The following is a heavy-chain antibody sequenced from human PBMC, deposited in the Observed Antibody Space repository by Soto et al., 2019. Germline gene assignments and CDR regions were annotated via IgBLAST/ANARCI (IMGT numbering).Heavy chain of an antibody. Sequence: QVQLQESGPGLVKPSQTLSLTCTVSGGSVSSGGYYWSWIRQHPGKGLEWIGYIYHSGNTYLNPSLKTRVSISVDTSKNQFSLKLSSVTAAGTAVYYCARVPRNGKNDDYSRYLDYWGQGTLVSVSS. CDR2: IYHSGNT. CDR1: GGSVSSGGYY. V-gene: IGHV4-31*03. J-gene: IGHJ4*02. CDR3: ARVPRNGKNDDYSRYLDY. D-gene: IGHD4-17*01.